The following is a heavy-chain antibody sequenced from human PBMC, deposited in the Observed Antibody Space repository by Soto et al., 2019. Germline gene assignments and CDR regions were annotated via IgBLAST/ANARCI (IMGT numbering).Heavy chain of an antibody. CDR1: GFAFDSYW. Sequence: PGGSLRLSCAASGFAFDSYWMHWVRQVPGEGPVWVSRIDYDGTTTTYADSMRGRFTISRDNAKNAVYLEMNSLRAEDTAVYYCARESEDLTSNFDYWGQGTLVTVSS. J-gene: IGHJ4*02. V-gene: IGHV3-74*01. CDR2: IDYDGTTT. CDR3: ARESEDLTSNFDY.